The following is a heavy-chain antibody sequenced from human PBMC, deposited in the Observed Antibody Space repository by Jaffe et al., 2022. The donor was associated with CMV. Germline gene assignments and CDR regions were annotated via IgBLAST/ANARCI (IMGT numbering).Heavy chain of an antibody. Sequence: QVQLQESGPGLVKPSETLSLTCTVSGGSISSYYWSWIRQPPGKGLEWIGYIYYSGSTNYNPSLKSRVTISVDTSKNQFSLKLSSVTAADTAVYYCARDVSYDFWSGPNDAFDIWGQGTMVTVSS. CDR1: GGSISSYY. V-gene: IGHV4-59*01. J-gene: IGHJ3*02. D-gene: IGHD3-3*01. CDR3: ARDVSYDFWSGPNDAFDI. CDR2: IYYSGST.